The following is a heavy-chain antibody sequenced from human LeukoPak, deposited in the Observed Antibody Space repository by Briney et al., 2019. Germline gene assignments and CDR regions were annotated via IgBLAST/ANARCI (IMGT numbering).Heavy chain of an antibody. Sequence: PGGSLRLSCAASGFSFSSFAMSWVRQAPGKGLEWVSAITGSGSNTYYADSVKGRFTISRDDPHNTLYLQMNSLRAEDTAVYFCARGGVDYYGSGTYYLMYYFDYWGQGALVTVSS. V-gene: IGHV3-23*01. CDR1: GFSFSSFA. CDR2: ITGSGSNT. J-gene: IGHJ4*02. D-gene: IGHD3-10*01. CDR3: ARGGVDYYGSGTYYLMYYFDY.